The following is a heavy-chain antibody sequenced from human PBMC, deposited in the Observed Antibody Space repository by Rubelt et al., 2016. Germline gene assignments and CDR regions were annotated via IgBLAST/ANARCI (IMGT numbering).Heavy chain of an antibody. CDR1: GGSFSDYY. CDR3: ATEPTYGDYGGAPFDS. J-gene: IGHJ4*02. Sequence: QVQLQQWGAGLLKPSETLSLTCAVYGGSFSDYYWSWIRQPPGKGLEWMGEINNSGSANYNPSPRSGVTISVDKSNNQFSLKLTSVTAADTAVYYCATEPTYGDYGGAPFDSWGQGTLVTVSS. V-gene: IGHV4-34*01. D-gene: IGHD4-17*01. CDR2: INNSGSA.